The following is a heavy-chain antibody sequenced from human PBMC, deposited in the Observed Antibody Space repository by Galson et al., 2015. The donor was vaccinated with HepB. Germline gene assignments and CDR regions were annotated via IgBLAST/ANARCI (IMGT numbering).Heavy chain of an antibody. Sequence: ETLSLTCPVSGGSISSSSYYWGWIRQPPRKGLEWIGNNYYSGSTYYNPSLKSRVTISVDTSKNQFSLKLSSVTASDTAVYYCARGRGFRSIYFDYWGQGTLVTVSS. CDR3: ARGRGFRSIYFDY. CDR1: GGSISSSSYY. V-gene: IGHV4-39*07. J-gene: IGHJ4*02. D-gene: IGHD2/OR15-2a*01. CDR2: NYYSGST.